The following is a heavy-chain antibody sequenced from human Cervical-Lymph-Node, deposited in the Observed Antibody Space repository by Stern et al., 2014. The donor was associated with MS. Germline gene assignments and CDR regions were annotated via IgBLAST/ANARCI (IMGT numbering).Heavy chain of an antibody. J-gene: IGHJ5*02. D-gene: IGHD2-2*01. CDR1: GFNLSSYA. V-gene: IGHV3-21*01. CDR3: ASSIVVVPAAENKGFDP. CDR2: ISSSSTYM. Sequence: EVHLVESGGGLVQPGGSLRLSCAASGFNLSSYAMNWVRQAPGKGLEWVSSISSSSTYMYHADSVKGRFTISRDNAKNSLYLQMKSLRAEDTGVYYCASSIVVVPAAENKGFDPWGQGTLVTVSS.